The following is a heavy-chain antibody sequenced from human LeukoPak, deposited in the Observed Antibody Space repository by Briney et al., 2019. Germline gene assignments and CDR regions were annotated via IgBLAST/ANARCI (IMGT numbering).Heavy chain of an antibody. V-gene: IGHV1-46*01. CDR2: INPSGGGT. Sequence: ASVKVSCKASGYTFTSYYMHWVRQAPGQGLEWMAIINPSGGGTSYAQKFQGRVTMTRDTSTSTVYMELSSLRSEDTAVCYCARDSRPSYDSSGYYYPGDYWGQGTLVTVSS. CDR3: ARDSRPSYDSSGYYYPGDY. CDR1: GYTFTSYY. D-gene: IGHD3-22*01. J-gene: IGHJ4*02.